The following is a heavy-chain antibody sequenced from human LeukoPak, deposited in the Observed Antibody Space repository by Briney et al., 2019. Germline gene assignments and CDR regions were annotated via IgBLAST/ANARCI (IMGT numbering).Heavy chain of an antibody. Sequence: ASVKVSCKASGYTFTSYYMHWVRQAPGQGLEWMGIINPSGGSTSYAQKFQGRVTMTTDTSTSTAYMELRSLRSDDTAVYYCARSDIVATIDAFDIWGQGTMVTVSS. J-gene: IGHJ3*02. V-gene: IGHV1-46*01. CDR3: ARSDIVATIDAFDI. CDR2: INPSGGST. CDR1: GYTFTSYY. D-gene: IGHD5-12*01.